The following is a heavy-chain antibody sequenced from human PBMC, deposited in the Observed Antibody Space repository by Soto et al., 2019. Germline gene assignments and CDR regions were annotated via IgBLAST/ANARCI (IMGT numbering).Heavy chain of an antibody. CDR2: IIPILGIA. D-gene: IGHD3-3*01. CDR3: ASGSYYDFWSGYPSDY. V-gene: IGHV1-69*02. J-gene: IGHJ4*02. Sequence: QVQLVQSGAEVKKPGSSVKVSCKASGGTFSCYTISWVRQAPGQGLEWMGRIIPILGIANYAQKFQGRVTITADKSTSTAYMELSSLRSEDTAVYYCASGSYYDFWSGYPSDYWGQGTLVTVSS. CDR1: GGTFSCYT.